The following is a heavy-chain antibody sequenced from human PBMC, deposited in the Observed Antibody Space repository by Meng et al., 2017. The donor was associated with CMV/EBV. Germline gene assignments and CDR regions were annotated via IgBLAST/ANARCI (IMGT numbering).Heavy chain of an antibody. CDR1: GFTFSHYW. J-gene: IGHJ4*02. D-gene: IGHD7-27*01. V-gene: IGHV3-74*03. Sequence: EGQPVGSRGGFVQRGGCLRLSCEDSGFTFSHYWMHWVRQVPGEGPVWVSRINTDGSFTSYADSVKGRFTISRDNAKNTLYLHMHGLRVDDSAVYYCGRDLTGERDQWGQGTLVTVSS. CDR2: INTDGSFT. CDR3: GRDLTGERDQ.